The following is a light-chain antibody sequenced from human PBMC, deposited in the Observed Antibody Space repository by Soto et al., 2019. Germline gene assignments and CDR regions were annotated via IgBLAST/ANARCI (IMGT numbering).Light chain of an antibody. Sequence: RVMTQSPATLSLFLGERATLSCRASQSVSGNLAWYQQKPGQAPRLLIYGASTRATGIPARFSGSGSGTEFTLTISSLQSEDFAVYYCQQYKNWLWTFGQGTKVDIK. CDR3: QQYKNWLWT. V-gene: IGKV3-15*01. CDR2: GAS. J-gene: IGKJ1*01. CDR1: QSVSGN.